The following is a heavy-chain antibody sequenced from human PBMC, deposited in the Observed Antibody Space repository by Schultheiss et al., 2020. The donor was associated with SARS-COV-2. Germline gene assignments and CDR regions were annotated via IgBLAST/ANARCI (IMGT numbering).Heavy chain of an antibody. D-gene: IGHD3-3*01. J-gene: IGHJ6*02. Sequence: GGSLRLSCAASGFTVSSNYMSWVRQAPGKGLEWVAVISYDGSNKYYADSVKGRFTISRDNAKNSLYLQMNSLRAEDTAVYYCARDVGFTIFGVVTNPPERMDVWGQGTTVTVSS. CDR3: ARDVGFTIFGVVTNPPERMDV. CDR2: ISYDGSNK. V-gene: IGHV3-30*07. CDR1: GFTVSSNY.